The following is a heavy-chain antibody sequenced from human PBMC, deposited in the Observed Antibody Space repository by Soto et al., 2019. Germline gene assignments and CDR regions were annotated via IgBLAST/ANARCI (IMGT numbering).Heavy chain of an antibody. CDR3: ARENLYSNYVDY. CDR1: GGSISSGGYY. Sequence: QVQLQESGPGLVKPSQTLSLTCTVSGGSISSGGYYWSWIRQHPGKGLEWVGYIYYSGSTYYNPSLKSRVTISVDTSKNQCSLKLSSVTAADTAVYYCARENLYSNYVDYWGQGTLVTVSS. CDR2: IYYSGST. J-gene: IGHJ4*02. D-gene: IGHD4-4*01. V-gene: IGHV4-31*03.